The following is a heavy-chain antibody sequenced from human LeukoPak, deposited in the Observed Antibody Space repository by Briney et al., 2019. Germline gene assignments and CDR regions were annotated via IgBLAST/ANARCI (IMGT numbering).Heavy chain of an antibody. Sequence: GGSLRLSCAASGFTFSSYGMHWVRQAPGKGLEWVAVISYDGSNKYYADSVKGRFTISRDNSKNTLYLQMNSLRAEDTAVYYCAKDGRKVVVTAMFYYMDVWGKGTTVTISS. J-gene: IGHJ6*03. CDR3: AKDGRKVVVTAMFYYMDV. V-gene: IGHV3-30*18. CDR2: ISYDGSNK. D-gene: IGHD2-21*02. CDR1: GFTFSSYG.